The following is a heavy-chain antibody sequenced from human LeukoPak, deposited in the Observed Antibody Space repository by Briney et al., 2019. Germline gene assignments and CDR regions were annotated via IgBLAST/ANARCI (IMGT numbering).Heavy chain of an antibody. CDR1: GDSFSGYY. CDR2: VNDRGTT. D-gene: IGHD2-15*01. CDR3: ATRRGGPYPYYFDH. J-gene: IGHJ4*02. Sequence: SETLSLTCAVYGDSFSGYYWSWIRQSPGTGLEWIGEVNDRGTTNYNPNLKSRVTISVVTSSNQFSLRLTSVTAADTAIYFCATRRGGPYPYYFDHWDQGAPVTVSS. V-gene: IGHV4-34*01.